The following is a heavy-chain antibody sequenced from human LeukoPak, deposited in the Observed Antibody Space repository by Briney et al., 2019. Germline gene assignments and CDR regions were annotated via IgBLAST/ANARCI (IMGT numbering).Heavy chain of an antibody. Sequence: TASETLSLTCAVYGGSFSGYYWSWIRQPPGKGLEWIGEINHSGSTNYNPSLKSRVTISVDTSKNPFSLKLSSVTAADTAVYYCARQARRYCSSTSCYSVQNWFDPWGQGTLVTVSS. CDR3: ARQARRYCSSTSCYSVQNWFDP. D-gene: IGHD2-2*01. CDR1: GGSFSGYY. CDR2: INHSGST. J-gene: IGHJ5*02. V-gene: IGHV4-34*01.